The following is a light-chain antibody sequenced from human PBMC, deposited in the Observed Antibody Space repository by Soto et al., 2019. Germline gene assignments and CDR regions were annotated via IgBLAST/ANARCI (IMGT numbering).Light chain of an antibody. Sequence: AIQMTHSPSSLDSSVGDIVTITCRASQGIRTEWGWYQQKPGKAPRLLIYGASTLQGGVPSRFSGSGSGTDFTLTISSLQPEDFATYYCLQDNTYPRTFGQGTKVEIK. V-gene: IGKV1-6*01. CDR3: LQDNTYPRT. CDR2: GAS. J-gene: IGKJ1*01. CDR1: QGIRTE.